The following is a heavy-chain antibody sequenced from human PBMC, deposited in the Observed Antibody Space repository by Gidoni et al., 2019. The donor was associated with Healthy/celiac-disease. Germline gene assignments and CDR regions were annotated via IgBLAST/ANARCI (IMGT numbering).Heavy chain of an antibody. D-gene: IGHD3-10*01. V-gene: IGHV3-48*02. Sequence: EVQLVESGGGLVQPGGSLRLSCAASGFTFSSYSMNWVRQGPGKGLEWVAGIRSSISTIYDADSVKGRFTISRDNAKNSLYLEMNSLRDEDTAVYYCAQLLWFGELLYPDDFDYWGQGTLVTVSS. CDR1: GFTFSSYS. CDR3: AQLLWFGELLYPDDFDY. CDR2: IRSSISTI. J-gene: IGHJ4*02.